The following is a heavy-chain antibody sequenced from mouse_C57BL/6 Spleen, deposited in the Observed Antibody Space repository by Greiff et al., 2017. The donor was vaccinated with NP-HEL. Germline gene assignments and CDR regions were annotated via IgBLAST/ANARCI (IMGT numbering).Heavy chain of an antibody. Sequence: QSCKASGYTFTSYWMQWVKQRPGQGLEWIGEIDPSDSYTNYNQKFKGKATLTVDTSSSTAYMQLSSLTSEDSAVYYCANALGGYAMDYWGQGTSVTVSS. CDR3: ANALGGYAMDY. D-gene: IGHD3-3*01. CDR1: GYTFTSYW. J-gene: IGHJ4*01. V-gene: IGHV1-50*01. CDR2: IDPSDSYT.